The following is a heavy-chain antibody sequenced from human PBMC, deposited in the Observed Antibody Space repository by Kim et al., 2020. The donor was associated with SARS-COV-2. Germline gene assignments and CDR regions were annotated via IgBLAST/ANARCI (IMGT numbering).Heavy chain of an antibody. Sequence: GGSLRLSCAASGFTFSSYGMHWVRQAPGKGLEWVAVISYDGSNKYYADSVKGRFTISRENSKNTLYLQMNSLRAEDTAVYYCAINRNYYGSGSYILDYWGQGTLVTVSS. CDR3: AINRNYYGSGSYILDY. D-gene: IGHD3-10*01. CDR2: ISYDGSNK. J-gene: IGHJ4*02. CDR1: GFTFSSYG. V-gene: IGHV3-30*03.